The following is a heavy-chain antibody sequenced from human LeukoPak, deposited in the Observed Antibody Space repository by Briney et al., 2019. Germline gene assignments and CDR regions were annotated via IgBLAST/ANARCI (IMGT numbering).Heavy chain of an antibody. CDR2: INQDGSEE. Sequence: GGALRLSCAASGFTFSNYWMSWVRQAPGKGLEWVAHINQDGSEEHYMASVKARFIISRDNAKNSLSLQMDSLRAEDTAVYYCVRDGGVSGYDLLDYWGQGTLVTVSS. CDR1: GFTFSNYW. V-gene: IGHV3-7*01. CDR3: VRDGGVSGYDLLDY. D-gene: IGHD5-12*01. J-gene: IGHJ4*02.